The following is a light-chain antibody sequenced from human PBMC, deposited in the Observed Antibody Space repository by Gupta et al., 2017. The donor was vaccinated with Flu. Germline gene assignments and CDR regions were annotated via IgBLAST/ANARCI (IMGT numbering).Light chain of an antibody. CDR3: SSYTSSSTL. Sequence: VSWYQQHPGKAPKLSIYDVSNRPSGVSNRFSGSKSGNTASLTISGLQAEDESDYYCSSYTSSSTLFGGGTKLTVL. J-gene: IGLJ2*01. CDR2: DVS. V-gene: IGLV2-14*04.